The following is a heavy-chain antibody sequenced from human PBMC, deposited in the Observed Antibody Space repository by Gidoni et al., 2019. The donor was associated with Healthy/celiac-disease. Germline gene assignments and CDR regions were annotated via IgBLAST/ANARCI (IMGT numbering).Heavy chain of an antibody. Sequence: QVQLVQSGAEVKKPGASVKVSCKASGYTFTGYYMHWVRQAPGQGLEWMGWINPNSGGTNYAQKFQGRVTMTRDTSISTAYMELSRLRSDDTAVYYCARDPEVAVLYYYGMDVWGQGTTVTVSS. CDR3: ARDPEVAVLYYYGMDV. CDR2: INPNSGGT. D-gene: IGHD6-19*01. J-gene: IGHJ6*02. CDR1: GYTFTGYY. V-gene: IGHV1-2*02.